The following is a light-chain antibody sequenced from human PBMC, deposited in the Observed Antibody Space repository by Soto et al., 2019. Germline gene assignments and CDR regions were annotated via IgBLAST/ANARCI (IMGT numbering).Light chain of an antibody. CDR2: GAS. V-gene: IGKV3-20*01. CDR3: QQYGSSP. Sequence: EIVLTESPGTLSLSPGERATLSWEASQSISSSYLVWYQQKPGQAPRLLIYGASTRASGIPDRFSGSGSGTDFTLTISRLEPEDFAVYYCQQYGSSPFGGGTKVDIK. CDR1: QSISSSY. J-gene: IGKJ4*01.